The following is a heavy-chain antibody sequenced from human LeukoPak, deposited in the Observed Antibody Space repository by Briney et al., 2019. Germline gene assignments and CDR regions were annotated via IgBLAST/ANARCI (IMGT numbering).Heavy chain of an antibody. CDR3: ARDQGDYGSGTFDP. V-gene: IGHV3-66*02. Sequence: AGGSLRLSCAASGFTVSSDYMHWVRQAPGKGLEWVSVIYSGGSTYYADSVKGRFTISRDSSNNTLYLQMSSLRPEDTAVYYCARDQGDYGSGTFDPWGQGTLVTVSS. J-gene: IGHJ5*02. CDR1: GFTVSSDY. D-gene: IGHD3-10*01. CDR2: IYSGGST.